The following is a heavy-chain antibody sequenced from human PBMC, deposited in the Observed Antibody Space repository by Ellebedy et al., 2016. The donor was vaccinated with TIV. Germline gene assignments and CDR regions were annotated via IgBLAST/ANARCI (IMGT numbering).Heavy chain of an antibody. J-gene: IGHJ4*02. CDR3: AKNMRTVTTTIEY. Sequence: GESLKISCAASGFTFSSCAMSWVRQAPGKGLEWVSSISGNGGSTIYADSVKGRFTISRDNSKKTLYLQMNSLRAEDTAIYYCAKNMRTVTTTIEYWGQGTLVTVSS. V-gene: IGHV3-23*01. D-gene: IGHD4-17*01. CDR1: GFTFSSCA. CDR2: ISGNGGST.